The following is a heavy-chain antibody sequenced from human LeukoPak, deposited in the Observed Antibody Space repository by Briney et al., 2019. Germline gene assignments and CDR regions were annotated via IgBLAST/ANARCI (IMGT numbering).Heavy chain of an antibody. D-gene: IGHD3-22*01. CDR1: GGSISSGGYY. J-gene: IGHJ4*02. CDR3: ARRRYTSGYLDY. CDR2: IYHSGST. V-gene: IGHV4-30-2*01. Sequence: SETLSLTCTVSGGSISSGGYYWSWIRQPPGKGLEWIGYIYHSGSTYYNPSLKSRVTISVDRSKNQFSLKLSSVTAADTAVYYCARRRYTSGYLDYWGQGTLVTVSS.